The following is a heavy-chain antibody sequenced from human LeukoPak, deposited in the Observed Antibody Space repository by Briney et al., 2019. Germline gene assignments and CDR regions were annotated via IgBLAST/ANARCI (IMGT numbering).Heavy chain of an antibody. CDR2: IKEDGSEQ. CDR1: GFSFSRYW. CDR3: ARDSFETDIDY. D-gene: IGHD1-14*01. J-gene: IGHJ4*02. V-gene: IGHV3-7*01. Sequence: PGGSLSLSCVASGFSFSRYWMSWVRQAPGKGLEWVANIKEDGSEQYYADSLKGRFTISRDNVKNSLYLHINSLRAEDTAVYYCARDSFETDIDYWGQGTLVTVSS.